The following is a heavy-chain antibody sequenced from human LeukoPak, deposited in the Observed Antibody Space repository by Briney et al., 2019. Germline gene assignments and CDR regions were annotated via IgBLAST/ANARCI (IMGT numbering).Heavy chain of an antibody. D-gene: IGHD2-2*01. V-gene: IGHV3-23*01. Sequence: GGSLRLSCAASGFTFSSYAMSWVRQAPGKGLEWVSAISGSGGSTYYADSVKGRFTISRDNSKNTLYLQMNSLRAEDTAVYYCAKGRCSSTSCFYYFDYWGQGTLVTVSS. CDR2: ISGSGGST. CDR1: GFTFSSYA. J-gene: IGHJ4*02. CDR3: AKGRCSSTSCFYYFDY.